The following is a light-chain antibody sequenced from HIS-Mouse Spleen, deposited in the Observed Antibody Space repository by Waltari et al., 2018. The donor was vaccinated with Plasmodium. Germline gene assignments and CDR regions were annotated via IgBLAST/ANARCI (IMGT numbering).Light chain of an antibody. Sequence: QSALTQPASVSGSPGQSITISCTGTSSDVGSYTLVSWYQQHPGKAPKLMIYEGSKRPSGVSNRFSGSKSGNTASLTISGLQAEDEADYYCCSYAGSRMVFGGGNKLTVL. CDR1: SSDVGSYTL. CDR3: CSYAGSRMV. CDR2: EGS. V-gene: IGLV2-23*01. J-gene: IGLJ2*01.